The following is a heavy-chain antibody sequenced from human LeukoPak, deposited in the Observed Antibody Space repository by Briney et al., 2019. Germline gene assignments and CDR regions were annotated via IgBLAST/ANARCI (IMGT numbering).Heavy chain of an antibody. CDR1: GGSISSYY. CDR3: ARHTYRAAALRY. V-gene: IGHV4-59*08. J-gene: IGHJ4*02. D-gene: IGHD6-13*01. CDR2: IYYSGST. Sequence: ASETLSLTCTVSGGSISSYYWSWIRQPPGKGLEWTGYIYYSGSTNYNPSLKSRVTISVDTSKNQFSLKLSSVTAADTAVYYCARHTYRAAALRYWGQGTLVTVSS.